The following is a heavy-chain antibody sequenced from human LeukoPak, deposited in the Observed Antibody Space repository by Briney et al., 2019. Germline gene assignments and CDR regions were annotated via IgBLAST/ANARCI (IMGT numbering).Heavy chain of an antibody. Sequence: ASVKVSCKASGYTFTSYDINWVRQATGQGLEWMGWMSPNSGNTGYAQKFQGRVTMTRNTSISTAYMELSSLRSEDTAVYYCARGRKWLRALDYWGQGTLVTVSS. D-gene: IGHD5-12*01. CDR3: ARGRKWLRALDY. J-gene: IGHJ4*02. CDR2: MSPNSGNT. V-gene: IGHV1-8*01. CDR1: GYTFTSYD.